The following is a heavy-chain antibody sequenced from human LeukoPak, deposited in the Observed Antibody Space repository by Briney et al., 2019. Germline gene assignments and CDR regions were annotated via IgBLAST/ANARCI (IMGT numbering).Heavy chain of an antibody. V-gene: IGHV4-59*01. CDR3: AKHDYGDPHFDY. CDR2: IYYSGST. Sequence: RAGGSLRLSCAASGFTFSIYSMNWVRQAPGKGLEWIGYIYYSGSTNYNPSLKSRVTISVDTSKNQFSLKLSSVTAADTAVYYCAKHDYGDPHFDYWGQGTLVTVSS. CDR1: GFTFSIYS. J-gene: IGHJ4*02. D-gene: IGHD4-17*01.